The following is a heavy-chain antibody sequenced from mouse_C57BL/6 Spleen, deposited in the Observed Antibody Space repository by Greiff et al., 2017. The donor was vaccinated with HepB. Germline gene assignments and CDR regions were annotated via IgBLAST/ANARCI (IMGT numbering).Heavy chain of an antibody. Sequence: DVKLVESGGGLVKPGGSLKLSCAASGFTFSDYGMHWVRQAPEKGLEWVAYISSGSSTIYYADTVKGRFTISRDNAKNTLFLQMTSLRAEDTAMYYCARPYDGYSAWFAYWGQGTLVTVSA. V-gene: IGHV5-17*01. CDR2: ISSGSSTI. J-gene: IGHJ3*01. CDR1: GFTFSDYG. D-gene: IGHD2-3*01. CDR3: ARPYDGYSAWFAY.